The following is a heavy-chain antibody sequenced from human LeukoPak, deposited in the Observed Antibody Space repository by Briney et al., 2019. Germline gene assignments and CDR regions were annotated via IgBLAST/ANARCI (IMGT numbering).Heavy chain of an antibody. CDR2: IYYSGST. CDR1: GGSISSSSYY. J-gene: IGHJ3*02. CDR3: ARHGEDDSSGYYYDAFDI. V-gene: IGHV4-39*01. Sequence: SETLSLTCTVSGGSISSSSYYWGWIRQPPGKGLEWIGSIYYSGSTYYNPSLKSRVTISLDTSKNQFSLKLSSVTAADTAVYYCARHGEDDSSGYYYDAFDIWGQGTMVTVSS. D-gene: IGHD3-22*01.